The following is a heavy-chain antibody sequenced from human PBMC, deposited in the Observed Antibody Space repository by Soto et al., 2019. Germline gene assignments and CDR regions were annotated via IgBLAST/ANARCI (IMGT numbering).Heavy chain of an antibody. J-gene: IGHJ5*02. CDR2: ISAYNGNT. Sequence: QVQLVQSGAEVKKPGASVKVSCKASGYTFTSYGISWVRQAPGQGLEWMGWISAYNGNTNYAQKLQGRVTMTTDTSTSTAYMELRSPRSDDTAVYYCARAYCSGGSCYSEVDNWFDPWGQGTLVTVSS. CDR1: GYTFTSYG. CDR3: ARAYCSGGSCYSEVDNWFDP. D-gene: IGHD2-15*01. V-gene: IGHV1-18*01.